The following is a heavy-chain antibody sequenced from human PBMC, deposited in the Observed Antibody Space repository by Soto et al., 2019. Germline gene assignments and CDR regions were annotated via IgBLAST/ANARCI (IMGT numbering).Heavy chain of an antibody. D-gene: IGHD3-3*01. CDR3: AHDDFWSGDLSFPAIDI. V-gene: IGHV2-5*02. Sequence: ITWKESGPTLVKPTQTLTLTCTFSGFSLSTSGVGVGWIRQPPGKALQRLALIYWDDDKRYSPSLKSRLTITKDTSKNQVVLTMTNMDPVDTATYYCAHDDFWSGDLSFPAIDIWGQGTMVTVSS. CDR2: IYWDDDK. CDR1: GFSLSTSGVG. J-gene: IGHJ3*02.